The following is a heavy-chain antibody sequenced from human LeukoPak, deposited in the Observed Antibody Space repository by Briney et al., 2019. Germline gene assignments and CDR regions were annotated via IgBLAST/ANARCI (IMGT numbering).Heavy chain of an antibody. CDR2: IIPIFGTA. CDR1: GGTFSSYA. V-gene: IGHV1-69*13. CDR3: ARDGKGRRYYYYYMDV. D-gene: IGHD1-26*01. J-gene: IGHJ6*03. Sequence: GASVKVSCKASGGTFSSYAISWVRQAPGQGLEWMGGIIPIFGTANYAQKFQGRVTITADESTSTAYMELSSLRSEDTAVYYCARDGKGRRYYYYYMDVWGKGTTVTVSS.